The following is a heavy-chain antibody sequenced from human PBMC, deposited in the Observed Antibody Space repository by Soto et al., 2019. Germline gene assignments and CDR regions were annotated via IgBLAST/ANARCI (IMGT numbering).Heavy chain of an antibody. J-gene: IGHJ5*02. CDR2: IIPIFNTA. CDR3: ARQTVSSGWHYGNWFDP. CDR1: GGTFSTFG. D-gene: IGHD6-19*01. Sequence: SVKVSCKVSGGTFSTFGISWVRQAPGQGLEWMGGIIPIFNTAKYAQKFQGRVTITADKSTSTVHMELSSLRSEDTAVYYCARQTVSSGWHYGNWFDPWGQGTLVTVS. V-gene: IGHV1-69*06.